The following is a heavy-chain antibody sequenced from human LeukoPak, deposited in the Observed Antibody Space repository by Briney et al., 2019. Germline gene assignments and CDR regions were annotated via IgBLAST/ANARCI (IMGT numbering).Heavy chain of an antibody. CDR1: GYTFTSYG. J-gene: IGHJ4*02. CDR3: ARDRKAGYCSSTSCSHFDY. CDR2: ISAYNGNT. Sequence: ASVKVSCKASGYTFTSYGISWVRQAPGQGLEWMGWISAYNGNTNYAQKLKGRVTMTTDTSTSTAYMELRSLRSDDTAVYYCARDRKAGYCSSTSCSHFDYWGQGTLVTVSS. V-gene: IGHV1-18*01. D-gene: IGHD2-2*01.